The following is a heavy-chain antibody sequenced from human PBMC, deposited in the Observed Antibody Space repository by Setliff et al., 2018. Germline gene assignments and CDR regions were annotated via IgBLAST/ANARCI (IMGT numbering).Heavy chain of an antibody. D-gene: IGHD3-16*02. Sequence: PSETLSLTCIVSGGSISSSSYYWGWIRQPLGKGLEWIGSIDYSGTIYYNPSLKSRVTISVDTSKNQVSLKLSSVTAADTAVYYCARSGDYIWGSYRPYYFDHWGQGTLVTVSS. V-gene: IGHV4-39*07. CDR3: ARSGDYIWGSYRPYYFDH. J-gene: IGHJ4*02. CDR1: GGSISSSSYY. CDR2: IDYSGTI.